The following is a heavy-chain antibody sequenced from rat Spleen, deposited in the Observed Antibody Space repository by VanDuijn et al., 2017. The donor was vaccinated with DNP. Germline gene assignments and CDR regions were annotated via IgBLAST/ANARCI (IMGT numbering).Heavy chain of an antibody. CDR2: ISFDGGST. CDR1: GFTFSDYN. Sequence: EVQLVESGGGLVQPGRSMKLSCAASGFTFSDYNMAWVLQAPTKGLEWVESISFDGGSTYYGDSVKGRFTISRENAKTTLYLQMNSLRSEDTATYYCVSFNWPVPWGQGTSVTVSS. CDR3: VSFNWPVP. J-gene: IGHJ4*01. V-gene: IGHV5-22*01. D-gene: IGHD3-6*01.